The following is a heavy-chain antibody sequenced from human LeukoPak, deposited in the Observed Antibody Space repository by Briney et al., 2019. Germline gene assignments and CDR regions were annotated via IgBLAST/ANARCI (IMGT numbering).Heavy chain of an antibody. V-gene: IGHV1-69*13. CDR2: IIPIFGTA. CDR3: AKGSDGSYYYYYYMDV. CDR1: GGTFSSYA. J-gene: IGHJ6*03. D-gene: IGHD5-24*01. Sequence: ALVKVSCKASGGTFSSYAISWVRQAPGQGLEWMGGIIPIFGTANYAQKFQGRVTITADESTSTAYMELSSLRSEDTAVYYCAKGSDGSYYYYYYMDVWGKGTTVTVSS.